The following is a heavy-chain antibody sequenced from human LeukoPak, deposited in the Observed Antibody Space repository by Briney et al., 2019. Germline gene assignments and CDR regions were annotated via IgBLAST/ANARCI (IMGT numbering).Heavy chain of an antibody. CDR1: GFTFSSYD. V-gene: IGHV3-30*18. Sequence: PGRSLRLSCAASGFTFSSYDMRWVRQAPGKGLEWVAVISYDGGNKYYADSVKGRFTISRDNSKNTLYLQMNSLRAEDTAVYYCAKDSSSSGFDPWGQGTLVTVSS. CDR3: AKDSSSSGFDP. CDR2: ISYDGGNK. J-gene: IGHJ5*02.